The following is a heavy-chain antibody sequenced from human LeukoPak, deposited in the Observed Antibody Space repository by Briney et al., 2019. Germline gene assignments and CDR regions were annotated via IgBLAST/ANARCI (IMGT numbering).Heavy chain of an antibody. CDR3: ARGWKLDP. J-gene: IGHJ5*02. Sequence: GGSLRLSCAASGFPFSRYWLSWVRQAPGKGLEWVANIKQDGSEKYYVDSVKGRFTISRDNAKNSLYLQMNSLRVEDTAVYYCARGWKLDPWGQGTLVTVSS. CDR1: GFPFSRYW. D-gene: IGHD1-1*01. CDR2: IKQDGSEK. V-gene: IGHV3-7*05.